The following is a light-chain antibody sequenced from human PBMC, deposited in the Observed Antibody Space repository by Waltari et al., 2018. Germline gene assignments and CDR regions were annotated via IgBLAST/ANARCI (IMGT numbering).Light chain of an antibody. V-gene: IGLV3-25*03. CDR1: TLSMQY. CDR2: KDS. J-gene: IGLJ1*01. Sequence: SHELTQPPSVSVSPGQTATITCSGETLSMQYVYWYHHKPGQAPVFLIYKDSGMPSGIPDRFSGSSSGTSVTLTISGVQAEDEADYYCQLADSTVTYVFGPGTKVIVL. CDR3: QLADSTVTYV.